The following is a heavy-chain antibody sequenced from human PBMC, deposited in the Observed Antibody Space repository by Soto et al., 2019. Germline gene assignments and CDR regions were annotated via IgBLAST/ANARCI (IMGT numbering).Heavy chain of an antibody. CDR3: AKGLRSSSCYVTNVWYFDL. D-gene: IGHD6-13*01. J-gene: IGHJ2*01. CDR2: INGSGGST. CDR1: GFTFSSYA. Sequence: EVQLLESGGGLVQPGGSLRLSCAASGFTFSSYAMSWVRQAPGKGLEWVSAINGSGGSTYYEDSVKGRFTISRDTSKNSQYLQMNSLRAEDTAVYYCAKGLRSSSCYVTNVWYFDLWGRGTLVTVSS. V-gene: IGHV3-23*01.